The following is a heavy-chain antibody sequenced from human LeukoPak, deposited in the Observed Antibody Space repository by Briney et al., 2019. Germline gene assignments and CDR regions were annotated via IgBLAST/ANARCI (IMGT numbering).Heavy chain of an antibody. Sequence: GGSLRLSWAAAGFTFSDYWMHWVRHTAGKGLVWVSRISYDGGGTNYAEFVKGRFTISRDNSKNTLFLQMNSLRAGDTAVYYCTKDPSFWSGFYDYWGQGTLVTVSS. V-gene: IGHV3-74*01. CDR2: ISYDGGGT. J-gene: IGHJ4*02. CDR3: TKDPSFWSGFYDY. CDR1: GFTFSDYW. D-gene: IGHD3-3*01.